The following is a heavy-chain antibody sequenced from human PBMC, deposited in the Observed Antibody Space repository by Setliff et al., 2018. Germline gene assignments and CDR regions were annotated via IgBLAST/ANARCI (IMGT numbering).Heavy chain of an antibody. Sequence: SETLSLTCTVSGASIRGNSYYWAWIRQPPGKGLEWIASTYYGGSTSYNPSLKSRVDISVDTSNSQFSLKLASVTAADTAVYYCARSGIRAARSDPPFDYWGQGTLVTVSS. CDR3: ARSGIRAARSDPPFDY. CDR1: GASIRGNSYY. J-gene: IGHJ4*02. D-gene: IGHD6-6*01. CDR2: TYYGGST. V-gene: IGHV4-39*07.